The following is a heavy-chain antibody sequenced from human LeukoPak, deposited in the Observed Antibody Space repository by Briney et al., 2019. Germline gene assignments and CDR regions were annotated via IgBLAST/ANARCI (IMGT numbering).Heavy chain of an antibody. CDR3: ARESYDSSGYPRSIFDY. D-gene: IGHD3-22*01. CDR2: ISAYNGNT. J-gene: IGHJ4*02. V-gene: IGHV1-18*01. Sequence: ASVKVSCKASGYTFTSYGISWVRQAPGQGLEWMGWISAYNGNTNYAQKLQGRVTMTTDTSTSTAYMELRSLRSDDTAVYYCARESYDSSGYPRSIFDYWGQGALVTVSS. CDR1: GYTFTSYG.